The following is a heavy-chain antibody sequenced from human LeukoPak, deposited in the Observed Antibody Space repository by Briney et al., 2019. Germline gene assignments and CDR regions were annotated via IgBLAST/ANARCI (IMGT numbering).Heavy chain of an antibody. Sequence: SETLSLTCTVSGGSISSSSYYWGWIRQPPGKGLEWIGSIYYSGSTYYNPSLKSRVTISVDTSKNQFSLKLSSVTAADTAVYYCARGNWLDSWGQGTLVTVSS. V-gene: IGHV4-39*07. J-gene: IGHJ5*01. CDR2: IYYSGST. CDR1: GGSISSSSYY. CDR3: ARGNWLDS.